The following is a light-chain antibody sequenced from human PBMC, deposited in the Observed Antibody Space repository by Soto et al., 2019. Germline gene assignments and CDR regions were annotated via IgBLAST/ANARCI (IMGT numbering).Light chain of an antibody. CDR2: VVN. J-gene: IGLJ1*01. V-gene: IGLV2-14*01. CDR1: RSDSGAYYY. CDR3: FSFTTNTAHA. Sequence: SALTQPASLSGSPGQSIIISCTGTRSDSGAYYYVLWFQEHTGKAHKLMISVVNNLPSGVYNRFSGSKSGNTAYLTISGLPVEDAAEYFCFSFTTNTAHAFGTGTKVTV.